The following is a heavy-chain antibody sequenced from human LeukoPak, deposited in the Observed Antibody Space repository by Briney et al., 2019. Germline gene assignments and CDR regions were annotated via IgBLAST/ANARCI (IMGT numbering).Heavy chain of an antibody. CDR1: GFTFSSYS. D-gene: IGHD3-3*01. V-gene: IGHV3-21*01. CDR3: ARGRVWSGYYRGPYYFDY. J-gene: IGHJ4*02. CDR2: ISSSSSYI. Sequence: GGSLRLSCAASGFTFSSYSMNWARQAPGKGLEWVSSISSSSSYIYYADSVKGRFTISRDNAKNSLYLQMNSLRAEDTAVYYCARGRVWSGYYRGPYYFDYWGQGTLVTVSS.